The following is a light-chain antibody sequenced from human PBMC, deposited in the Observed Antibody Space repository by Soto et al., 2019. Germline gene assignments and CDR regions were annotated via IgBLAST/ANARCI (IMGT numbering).Light chain of an antibody. CDR3: QQSYSSPRT. J-gene: IGKJ1*01. V-gene: IGKV3-20*01. CDR1: QSVSSSY. CDR2: GAS. Sequence: VLTQSTGSLPMSHGERANLYFRVSQSVSSSYLAWYQQKPGQAPRLLIYGASAMPPGIPVRFSGSGSGTEFTLTISSLQSEDCAAYYCQQSYSSPRTFGQGTKVDIK.